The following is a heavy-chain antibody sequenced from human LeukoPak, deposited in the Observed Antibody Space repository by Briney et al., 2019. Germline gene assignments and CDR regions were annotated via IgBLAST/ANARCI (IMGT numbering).Heavy chain of an antibody. Sequence: GGSLRLSCAASGFTFSNYAMNWVRQAPGKGLEWVSVISESGRNTYYADSVKGRFTISRDNAKNTLYLQMNSLRAEDTAVYYCARDRWSSSWYDYWGQGTLVTVSS. CDR2: ISESGRNT. V-gene: IGHV3-23*01. D-gene: IGHD6-13*01. CDR3: ARDRWSSSWYDY. J-gene: IGHJ4*02. CDR1: GFTFSNYA.